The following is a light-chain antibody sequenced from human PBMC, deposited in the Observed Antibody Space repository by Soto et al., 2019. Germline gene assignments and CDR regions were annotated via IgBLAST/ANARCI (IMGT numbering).Light chain of an antibody. J-gene: IGKJ1*01. CDR3: ERCNNWAPWT. CDR2: GAS. Sequence: EIVMTQSPATLSVSPGERATLSCRASQSVSSNLAWYQQKPGQAPRRLIYGASTRATGIPAGLSGSVSGTEFTLNISRRQFEDYAVYYCERCNNWAPWTGGEGNKVEIK. V-gene: IGKV3-15*01. CDR1: QSVSSN.